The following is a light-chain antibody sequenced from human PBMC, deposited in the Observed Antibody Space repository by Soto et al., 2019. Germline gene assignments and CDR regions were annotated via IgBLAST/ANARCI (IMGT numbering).Light chain of an antibody. CDR1: QSISSW. CDR3: QEYKSYST. Sequence: DTQMTQSPSTLSASVGDRVTITCRASQSISSWLAWYQQKPGKAPKLLIYKASSLESGVPSRFSGSGSGTEFTLTISSLQPDDFATYYCQEYKSYSTFGQGTKLEIK. J-gene: IGKJ2*01. V-gene: IGKV1-5*03. CDR2: KAS.